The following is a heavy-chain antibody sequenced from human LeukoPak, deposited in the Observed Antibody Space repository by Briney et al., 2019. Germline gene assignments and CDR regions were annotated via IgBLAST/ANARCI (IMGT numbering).Heavy chain of an antibody. D-gene: IGHD3-10*01. CDR3: ARSIPLWKDLRRDWFDP. V-gene: IGHV1-8*01. CDR1: GHTFTNYD. Sequence: ASVKVSCKASGHTFTNYDINWVRQATGQGLEWMGWMNPNSGNTGYAQKFQGGVTISRNTSISTAYMELSSLRSDDTAVYYCARSIPLWKDLRRDWFDPWGQGTLVTVSS. J-gene: IGHJ5*02. CDR2: MNPNSGNT.